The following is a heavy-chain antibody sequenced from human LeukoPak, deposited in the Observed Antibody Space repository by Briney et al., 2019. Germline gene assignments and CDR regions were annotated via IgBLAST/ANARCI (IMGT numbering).Heavy chain of an antibody. Sequence: GGSLRLSCAASGFTFSSYAMSWVRQAPGQGLEWVSAISGSGGSTYYADSVKGRFTISRDNSKNTLYLQMNSLRAEDTAVYYWAKEDYYDSRGGPDCWGQGTLVTVSS. CDR1: GFTFSSYA. CDR2: ISGSGGST. V-gene: IGHV3-23*01. J-gene: IGHJ4*02. D-gene: IGHD3-22*01. CDR3: AKEDYYDSRGGPDC.